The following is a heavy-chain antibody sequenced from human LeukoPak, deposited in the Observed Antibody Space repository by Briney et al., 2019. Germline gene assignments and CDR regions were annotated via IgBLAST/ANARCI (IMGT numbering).Heavy chain of an antibody. Sequence: GGSLRLSCAASGFTVSSNYMSWVRQAPGKGLEWVSVIYSGGSTYYADSVKGRFTISRDNSKNSLYLQMNSLRAEDTAVYYCARVGYCSTTSCYWRAFDYWGQGTLVTVFS. J-gene: IGHJ4*02. CDR2: IYSGGST. D-gene: IGHD2-2*01. CDR3: ARVGYCSTTSCYWRAFDY. V-gene: IGHV3-53*01. CDR1: GFTVSSNY.